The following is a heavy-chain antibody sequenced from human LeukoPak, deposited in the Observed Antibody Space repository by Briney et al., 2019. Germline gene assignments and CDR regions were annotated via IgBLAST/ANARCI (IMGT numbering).Heavy chain of an antibody. CDR2: ISYDGSNK. CDR1: GFTFSSYG. CDR3: ATLPRVSTQGDY. D-gene: IGHD6-13*01. Sequence: GGSLRLSCAASGFTFSSYGMHWVRQAPGKGLEWVAVISYDGSNKYYADSVKGRFTISRDNSKNTLYLQMNSLRAEDTAVYYCATLPRVSTQGDYWGQGTLVTVSS. V-gene: IGHV3-30*03. J-gene: IGHJ4*02.